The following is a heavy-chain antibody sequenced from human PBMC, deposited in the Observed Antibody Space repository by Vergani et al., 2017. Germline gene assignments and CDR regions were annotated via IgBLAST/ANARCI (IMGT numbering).Heavy chain of an antibody. Sequence: EVQLLESGGGLVQPGGSLRLSCAASGFTFSSYAMSWVRQAPGKELEWVSAISGSGGSTYYADSVKGRFTISRDNSKNTLYLQMNSLRAEDTAVYYCAKLVEMATYGFDIWGQGTMVTVSS. CDR2: ISGSGGST. CDR1: GFTFSSYA. J-gene: IGHJ3*02. CDR3: AKLVEMATYGFDI. D-gene: IGHD5-24*01. V-gene: IGHV3-23*01.